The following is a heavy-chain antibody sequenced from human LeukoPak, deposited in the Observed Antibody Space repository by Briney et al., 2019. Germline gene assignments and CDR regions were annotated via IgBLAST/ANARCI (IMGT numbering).Heavy chain of an antibody. V-gene: IGHV4-38-2*02. Sequence: PSETLSLACTVSGYSISSGYYWGWIRQPPGKGLEWIGSIYHSGSTYYNPSLKSRVTISVDTSKNQFSLKLSSVTAADTAVYYCARVGGYNFAPPQYYFDFWGQGTRVTVSS. CDR1: GYSISSGYY. D-gene: IGHD5-18*01. CDR3: ARVGGYNFAPPQYYFDF. CDR2: IYHSGST. J-gene: IGHJ4*02.